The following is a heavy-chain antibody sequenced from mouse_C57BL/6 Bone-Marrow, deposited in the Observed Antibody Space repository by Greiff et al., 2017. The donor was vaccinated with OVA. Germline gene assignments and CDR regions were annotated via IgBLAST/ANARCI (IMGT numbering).Heavy chain of an antibody. CDR3: ARGSTTVTYWYFYG. D-gene: IGHD1-1*01. V-gene: IGHV5-9*01. Sequence: EVKLMESGGGLVKPGGSLKLSCAASGFTFSSYTMSWVRQTPEKRLAWVATIRGGGGNTYYPDSVKGRFPLSRDPAKNTLYLQMSSLRSEDTAWDYCARGSTTVTYWYFYGWGTGTTVTVSS. CDR2: IRGGGGNT. CDR1: GFTFSSYT. J-gene: IGHJ1*03.